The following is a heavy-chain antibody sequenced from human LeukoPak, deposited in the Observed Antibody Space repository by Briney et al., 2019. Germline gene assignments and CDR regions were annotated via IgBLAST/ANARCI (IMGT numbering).Heavy chain of an antibody. CDR1: GGSFSGYY. V-gene: IGHV4-34*01. CDR3: ARRGVPDWYFDL. CDR2: INHSGST. J-gene: IGHJ2*01. D-gene: IGHD3-10*01. Sequence: QTSETLSLTCAVYGGSFSGYYWSWIRQPPGKGLEWIGEINHSGSTNYNPSLKSRVTISVDTSKNQFSLKLSSVTAADTAVYYCARRGVPDWYFDLWGRGTLVTVSS.